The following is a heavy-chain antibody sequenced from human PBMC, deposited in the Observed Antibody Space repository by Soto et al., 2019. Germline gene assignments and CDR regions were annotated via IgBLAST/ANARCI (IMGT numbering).Heavy chain of an antibody. J-gene: IGHJ6*02. CDR3: ARCYYGSGSYYYYYYYGKDV. D-gene: IGHD3-10*01. CDR2: IYYSGST. CDR1: GGSISSSSYY. Sequence: PSETLSLTCTVSGGSISSSSYYWGWIRQPPGKGLEWIGSIYYSGSTYYNPSLKSRVTISVDTSKNQFSLKLSSVTAADTAVYYCARCYYGSGSYYYYYYYGKDVWGQGTTVTVS. V-gene: IGHV4-39*01.